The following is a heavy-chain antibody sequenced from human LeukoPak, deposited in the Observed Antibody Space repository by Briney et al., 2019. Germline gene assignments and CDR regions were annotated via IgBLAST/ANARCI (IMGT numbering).Heavy chain of an antibody. CDR2: FDPEDGET. J-gene: IGHJ6*02. CDR3: ATERRGVVVVAATQKGYYYGMDV. V-gene: IGHV1-24*01. Sequence: ASVKVSCKVSGYTLTELSMHGVRQAPGKGLEWMGGFDPEDGETIYAQKFQGRVTMTEDTSTDTAYMELSSLRSEDTAVYYCATERRGVVVVAATQKGYYYGMDVWGQGTTVTVSS. CDR1: GYTLTELS. D-gene: IGHD2-15*01.